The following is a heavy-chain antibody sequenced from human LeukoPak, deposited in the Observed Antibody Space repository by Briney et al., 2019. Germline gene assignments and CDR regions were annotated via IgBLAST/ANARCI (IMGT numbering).Heavy chain of an antibody. CDR3: ARGDYYDSSGYLQFDY. J-gene: IGHJ4*02. CDR2: INPSGGST. V-gene: IGHV1-46*01. CDR1: GYTFTSHY. D-gene: IGHD3-22*01. Sequence: GASVKVSCTASGYTFTSHYMHWVRQAPGQGLEWMGIINPSGGSTSYAQKFQGRVTMTRDTSTSTVHMELSSLRSEDTAVYYCARGDYYDSSGYLQFDYWGQGTLVTVSS.